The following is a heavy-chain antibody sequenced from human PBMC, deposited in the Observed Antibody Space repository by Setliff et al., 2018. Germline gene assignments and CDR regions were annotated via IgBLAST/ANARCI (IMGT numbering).Heavy chain of an antibody. V-gene: IGHV4-59*01. CDR2: IHYSGST. D-gene: IGHD3-3*01. Sequence: SETLSLTCSVDGGSISSNYWSWMRQPPGKGLEWIGYIHYSGSTSYNPSLKSRVTILVDTSKNQLSLRVNSMTAADTAVYYCARVAEASMRHIGIFGVVPHGFDIWGQGTMVTVSS. J-gene: IGHJ3*02. CDR1: GGSISSNY. CDR3: ARVAEASMRHIGIFGVVPHGFDI.